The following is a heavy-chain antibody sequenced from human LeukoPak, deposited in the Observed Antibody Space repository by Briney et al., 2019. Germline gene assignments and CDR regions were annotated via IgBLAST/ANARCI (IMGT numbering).Heavy chain of an antibody. V-gene: IGHV4-34*01. D-gene: IGHD2-15*01. CDR1: GGSFSGYY. J-gene: IGHJ5*02. CDR2: INHSGST. CDR3: AAGIGYCSGGSCYWFDP. Sequence: SETLSLTCAVYGGSFSGYYWSWIRQHPGKGLEWIGEINHSGSTNYNPSLKSRVTISVDTSKNQFTLKLSSVTAADTAVYYCAAGIGYCSGGSCYWFDPWGQGTLVTVSS.